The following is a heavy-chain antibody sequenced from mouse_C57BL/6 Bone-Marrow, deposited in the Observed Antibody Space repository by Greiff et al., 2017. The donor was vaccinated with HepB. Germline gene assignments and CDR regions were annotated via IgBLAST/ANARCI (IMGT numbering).Heavy chain of an antibody. Sequence: QVQLQQPGAELVKPGASVKLSCKASGYTFTSYWLHWVKQRPGQGLEWIGMIHPNSGSTNYNEKFKSKATLTVDKSSSTAYMQLSSLTSEDSAVYYCASILPLDSKFDDWGQGTTLTVSS. V-gene: IGHV1-64*01. CDR2: IHPNSGST. CDR1: GYTFTSYW. D-gene: IGHD2-5*01. CDR3: ASILPLDSKFDD. J-gene: IGHJ2*01.